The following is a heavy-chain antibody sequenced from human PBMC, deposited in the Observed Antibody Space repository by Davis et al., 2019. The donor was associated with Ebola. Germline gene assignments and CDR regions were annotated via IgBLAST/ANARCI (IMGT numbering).Heavy chain of an antibody. CDR1: GFTFSSYA. CDR2: ISHDGSNK. CDR3: AKSGLSFGVVKYHYGMDV. V-gene: IGHV3-30-3*02. D-gene: IGHD3-3*01. J-gene: IGHJ6*04. Sequence: GESLKISCAASGFTFSSYAMHWVRQAPGKGLEWVAVISHDGSNKYYADSVKGRFTISRDNSKKTLYLQMNSLRAEDTAVYYCAKSGLSFGVVKYHYGMDVWGKGTTVTVSS.